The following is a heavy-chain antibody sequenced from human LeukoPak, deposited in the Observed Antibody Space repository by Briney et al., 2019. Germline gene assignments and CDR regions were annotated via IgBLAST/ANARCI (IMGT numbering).Heavy chain of an antibody. Sequence: ASVKVSCKASGGTFSSYAISWVRQAPGQGLEWMGRIIPIFGTANYAQKFQGRVTITTDESTSTAYMELSSLRSEDTAVYYCAREGDSYGLTYFDYWGQGTLVTASS. D-gene: IGHD5-18*01. CDR1: GGTFSSYA. J-gene: IGHJ4*02. V-gene: IGHV1-69*05. CDR2: IIPIFGTA. CDR3: AREGDSYGLTYFDY.